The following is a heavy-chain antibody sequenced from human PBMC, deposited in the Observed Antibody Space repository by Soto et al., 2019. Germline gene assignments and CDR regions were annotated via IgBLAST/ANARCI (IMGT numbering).Heavy chain of an antibody. CDR2: INSDGSST. J-gene: IGHJ4*02. Sequence: GGSLRLSCAASGFTFSTYWMHWVRQAPGKGLVWVSRINSDGSSTSYADSVKGRFTISRDNAKNTLYLQMNSLRAEDTAVYYCARAKGYSGSLFDYWGQGTLVTVSS. V-gene: IGHV3-74*01. CDR1: GFTFSTYW. D-gene: IGHD5-12*01. CDR3: ARAKGYSGSLFDY.